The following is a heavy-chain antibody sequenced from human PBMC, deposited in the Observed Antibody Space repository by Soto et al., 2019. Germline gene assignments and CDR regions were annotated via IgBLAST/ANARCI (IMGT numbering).Heavy chain of an antibody. CDR2: IDPNSGGT. CDR3: ARGGTMVRGVMDY. Sequence: ASVKVSCKASGYTFTGYYMHWVRQAPGQGLEWMGWIDPNSGGTNYAQKFQGRVTMTRDTSISTAYMELSRLRSDDTAVYYCARGGTMVRGVMDYWGQGTLVTVSS. J-gene: IGHJ4*02. CDR1: GYTFTGYY. D-gene: IGHD3-10*01. V-gene: IGHV1-2*02.